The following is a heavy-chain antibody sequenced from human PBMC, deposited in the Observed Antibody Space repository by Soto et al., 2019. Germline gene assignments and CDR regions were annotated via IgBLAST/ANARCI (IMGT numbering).Heavy chain of an antibody. CDR3: ARDSGIVYENWFDP. CDR2: IYYSGGT. J-gene: IGHJ5*02. Sequence: SETLSLTCTVSGGSISSYYWSWIRQPPGKGLEWIGYIYYSGGTNYNPSLKSRVTISVDTSKNQFSLKLSSVTAADTAVYYCARDSGIVYENWFDPWGQGTLVTVSS. D-gene: IGHD2-8*01. CDR1: GGSISSYY. V-gene: IGHV4-59*01.